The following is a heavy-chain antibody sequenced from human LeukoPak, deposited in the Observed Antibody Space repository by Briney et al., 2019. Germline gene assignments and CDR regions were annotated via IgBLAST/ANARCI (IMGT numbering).Heavy chain of an antibody. CDR2: MNPNSGNT. CDR3: ARDYGGIDAFDI. CDR1: GYTFTSYD. Sequence: ASVKVSCKASGYTFTSYDINWVRQATGQGLEWMGWMNPNSGNTGYAQKFQGRVTMTRDTSISTAYMELSRLRSDDTAVYYCARDYGGIDAFDIWGQGTMVTVSS. V-gene: IGHV1-8*01. D-gene: IGHD4-23*01. J-gene: IGHJ3*02.